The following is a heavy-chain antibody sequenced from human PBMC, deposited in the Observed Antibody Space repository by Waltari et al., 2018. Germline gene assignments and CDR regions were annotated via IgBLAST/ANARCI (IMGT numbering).Heavy chain of an antibody. CDR1: GFTFRSEA. V-gene: IGHV3-23*04. CDR2: ISGSDGRT. Sequence: EVQLVESGGGLVQPGGSLRLSCAASGFTFRSEAMSWVRQAPGRGLEWVSSISGSDGRTNYADSAKGRFTISRDNVKNTLFLQMNSLRADDAAVYYCAKDLGGFSGSHWYFDLWGRGTLVTVSS. CDR3: AKDLGGFSGSHWYFDL. J-gene: IGHJ2*01. D-gene: IGHD5-12*01.